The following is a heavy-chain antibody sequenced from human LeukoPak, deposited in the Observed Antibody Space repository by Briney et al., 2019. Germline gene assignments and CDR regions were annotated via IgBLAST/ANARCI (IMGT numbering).Heavy chain of an antibody. J-gene: IGHJ4*02. CDR3: ARRHMVRGIDC. CDR2: IYYSGST. Sequence: PSETLSLTCTVSGGSISSSSYYWGWIRQPPGKGLERIGSIYYSGSTYYNPSLKSRVTISVDTSKNQFSLKLSSVTAADAAVYYCARRHMVRGIDCWGQGTLVTVSS. CDR1: GGSISSSSYY. D-gene: IGHD3-10*01. V-gene: IGHV4-39*01.